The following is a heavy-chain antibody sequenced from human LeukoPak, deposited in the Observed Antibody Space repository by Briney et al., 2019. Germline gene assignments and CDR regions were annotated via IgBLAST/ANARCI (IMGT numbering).Heavy chain of an antibody. V-gene: IGHV4-30-4*08. CDR2: IYYSGST. CDR3: ARGHYGSGSYYSRGGYFDY. Sequence: SQTLSLTCTVSGGSISSGDYYWSWIRQPPGKGLEWIGYIYYSGSTYYNPALKSRVTISVDTSKNQFSLQLSSVTAADTAVYYCARGHYGSGSYYSRGGYFDYWGQGTLVTVSS. J-gene: IGHJ4*02. D-gene: IGHD3-10*01. CDR1: GGSISSGDYY.